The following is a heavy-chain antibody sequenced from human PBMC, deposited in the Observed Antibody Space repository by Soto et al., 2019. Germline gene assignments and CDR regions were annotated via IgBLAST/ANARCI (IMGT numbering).Heavy chain of an antibody. D-gene: IGHD3-10*01. CDR2: IDPSDSYT. Sequence: PGESLKISCKGSGYSFTSNWISWVRQMPGKGLEWMGRIDPSDSYTNYSPSFQGHVTISADKSISTAYLQWSSLKASDTAMYYCARLAMVRGVTTYGMDVWGQGTTVTVSS. V-gene: IGHV5-10-1*01. CDR1: GYSFTSNW. J-gene: IGHJ6*02. CDR3: ARLAMVRGVTTYGMDV.